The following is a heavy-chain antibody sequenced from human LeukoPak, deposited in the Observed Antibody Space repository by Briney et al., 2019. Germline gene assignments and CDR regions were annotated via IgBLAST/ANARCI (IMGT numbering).Heavy chain of an antibody. J-gene: IGHJ4*02. Sequence: PGGSLRLSCAASGFTFSSHWMHWVRQAQGKGLVWVSRINTDGSTINYADCVKGRFTISRDNAKDTVYLQMNSLRAEDTAVYYCSRGLGSREDYWGQGTLVTVSS. CDR2: INTDGSTI. D-gene: IGHD2-15*01. CDR1: GFTFSSHW. CDR3: SRGLGSREDY. V-gene: IGHV3-74*01.